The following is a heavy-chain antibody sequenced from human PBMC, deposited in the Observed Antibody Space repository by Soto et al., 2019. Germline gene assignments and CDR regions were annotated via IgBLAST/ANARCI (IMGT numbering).Heavy chain of an antibody. V-gene: IGHV3-73*02. Sequence: EVQLVQSGGGLVQPGGSRKLSCAASGFTFSGSTVHWVRQASGEGLQWVGRIRSKANDYATTYIASVKGRFTISRDDSRNTAYLQMSDLKTEDTAVYYCTGGYCTGGTCYSGYFQHWGQGALVTVFS. D-gene: IGHD2-15*01. J-gene: IGHJ1*01. CDR3: TGGYCTGGTCYSGYFQH. CDR1: GFTFSGST. CDR2: IRSKANDYAT.